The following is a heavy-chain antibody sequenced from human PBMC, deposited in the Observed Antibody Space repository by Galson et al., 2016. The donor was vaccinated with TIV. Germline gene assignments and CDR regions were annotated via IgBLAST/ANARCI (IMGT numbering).Heavy chain of an antibody. Sequence: SGAEVKKPGESLRISCQASGYGFSHYWVAWVRQLPGKGLEWMGIIYPGDSTVRYSPSFQGQVTISVDKSLSSAYLQWSSLKASDTAMYFCARREGYHDRSGYYPDIRWFDHWGQGTLVTVSS. CDR1: GYGFSHYW. CDR3: ARREGYHDRSGYYPDIRWFDH. CDR2: IYPGDSTV. D-gene: IGHD3-22*01. V-gene: IGHV5-51*03. J-gene: IGHJ5*02.